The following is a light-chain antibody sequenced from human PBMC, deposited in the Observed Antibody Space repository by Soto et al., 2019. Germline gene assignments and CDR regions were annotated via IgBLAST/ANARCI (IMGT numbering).Light chain of an antibody. CDR1: QSIALS. J-gene: IGKJ5*01. CDR2: VAF. V-gene: IGKV1-39*01. CDR3: QQSFRSPIT. Sequence: DIQMTQSPSSLSASVGDTVTMTCRASQSIALSVNWYQQKPGKATKLLIYVAFTLESGVPSSFSGSVSGTEFTLTIRSLQPEDFATYYCQQSFRSPITFGQGTRLE.